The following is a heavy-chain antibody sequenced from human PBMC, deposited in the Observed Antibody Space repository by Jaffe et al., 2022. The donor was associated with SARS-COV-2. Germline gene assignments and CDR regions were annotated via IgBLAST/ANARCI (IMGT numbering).Heavy chain of an antibody. CDR1: GFTFSSYW. CDR3: ARRGRKERGSGSTQVASDAFDI. Sequence: EVQLVESGGGLVQPGGSLRLSCAASGFTFSSYWMHWVRQAPGKGLVWVSRINSDGSSTSYADSVKGRFTISRDNAKNTLYLQMNSLRAEDTAVYYCARRGRKERGSGSTQVASDAFDIWGQGTMVTVSS. CDR2: INSDGSST. D-gene: IGHD3-10*01. J-gene: IGHJ3*02. V-gene: IGHV3-74*01.